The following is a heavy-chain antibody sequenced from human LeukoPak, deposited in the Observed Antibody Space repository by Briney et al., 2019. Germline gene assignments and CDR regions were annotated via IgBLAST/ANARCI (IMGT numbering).Heavy chain of an antibody. CDR2: ISSSGSTI. CDR1: GFTFSDYY. V-gene: IGHV3-11*01. CDR3: ARARREYQLRVYFDY. J-gene: IGHJ4*02. Sequence: GGSLRLSCAASGFTFSDYYMSWIRQAPGKGLEWVSYISSSGSTIYYADSVKGRFTISRDNAKNSLYLQMNSLRAEDTAVYYCARARREYQLRVYFDYWGQGTLVTVSS. D-gene: IGHD2-2*01.